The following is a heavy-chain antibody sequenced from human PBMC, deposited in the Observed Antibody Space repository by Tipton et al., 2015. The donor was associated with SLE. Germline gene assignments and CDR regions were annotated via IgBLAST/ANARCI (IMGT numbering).Heavy chain of an antibody. J-gene: IGHJ3*02. CDR2: ISYDGSNK. V-gene: IGHV3-30*03. D-gene: IGHD6-19*01. Sequence: SLRLSCAASGFTFSSYSMNWVRQAPGKGLEWVAVISYDGSNKYYADSVKGRFTISRDNSKNTLYLQMSSLRAEDTAVYYCAAGRLGAFDIWGQGTMVTVSS. CDR3: AAGRLGAFDI. CDR1: GFTFSSYS.